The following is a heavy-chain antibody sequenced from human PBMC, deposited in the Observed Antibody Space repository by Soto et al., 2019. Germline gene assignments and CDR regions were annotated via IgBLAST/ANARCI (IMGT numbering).Heavy chain of an antibody. CDR1: GYTFTSYG. CDR2: ISAYNGNT. D-gene: IGHD3-10*01. J-gene: IGHJ6*02. Sequence: QVKLVQSGAEVKKPGASVKVSCKASGYTFTSYGISWVRQATGQGLERMGWISAYNGNTNYAQKLQGRDTMTTDTATSTAYMGMRRLRSDDTTVYYCATDHGWFGELPQTNGMDGWGQGTTDTDFS. CDR3: ATDHGWFGELPQTNGMDG. V-gene: IGHV1-18*01.